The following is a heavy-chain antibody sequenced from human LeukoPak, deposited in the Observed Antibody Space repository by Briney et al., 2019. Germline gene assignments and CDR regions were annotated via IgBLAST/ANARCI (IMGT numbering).Heavy chain of an antibody. CDR2: ISSSSSYI. CDR3: ARVPVTGAFDI. J-gene: IGHJ3*02. Sequence: GGSLRLSCAASGFTFSSYSMNWVRQAPGKGLEWVSSISSSSSYIYYADSVKGRFTISRDNAKDSLYLQMNSLRAEDTAVYYCARVPVTGAFDIWGQGTMVTVSS. V-gene: IGHV3-21*01. CDR1: GFTFSSYS. D-gene: IGHD4-17*01.